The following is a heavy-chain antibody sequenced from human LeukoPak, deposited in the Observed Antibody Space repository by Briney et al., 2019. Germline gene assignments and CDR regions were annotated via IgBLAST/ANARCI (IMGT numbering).Heavy chain of an antibody. CDR1: GGSISSYY. CDR2: IDTSGST. CDR3: ARAPLGHPTLIGYFNS. J-gene: IGHJ4*02. V-gene: IGHV4-4*07. Sequence: SETLSLTCTVSGGSISSYYWSWIRQPAGKGLEWIGRIDTSGSTNYNPSLKSRVTMSVDTSKNQFSLKLSSVTAADTSLYYCARAPLGHPTLIGYFNSGGQGTLVTVSS. D-gene: IGHD3-10*01.